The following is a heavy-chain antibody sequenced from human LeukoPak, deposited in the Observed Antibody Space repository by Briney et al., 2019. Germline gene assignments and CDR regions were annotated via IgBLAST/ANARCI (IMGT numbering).Heavy chain of an antibody. Sequence: GGSLRLSCAASGFTFSSYAMSWVRQAPGKGLEWVANIKQDGSEKYYVDSVKGRFTISRDNAKNSLYLQMNSLRAEDTAVYYCARDGATIYYGMDVWGQGTTVTVSS. J-gene: IGHJ6*02. D-gene: IGHD1-26*01. CDR3: ARDGATIYYGMDV. CDR2: IKQDGSEK. CDR1: GFTFSSYA. V-gene: IGHV3-7*01.